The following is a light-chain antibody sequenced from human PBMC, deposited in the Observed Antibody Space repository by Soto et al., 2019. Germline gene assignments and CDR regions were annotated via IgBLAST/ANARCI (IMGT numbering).Light chain of an antibody. V-gene: IGKV3-20*01. CDR2: AAS. J-gene: IGKJ2*01. Sequence: EIVLTQSPGTLSLSPGQRVTLSCRASQSVPSNYLAWYQHKPGQAPRLLIYAASSRATGVTGRFIGSGSGTEFTLTISSMDSEDFAVYYCQHYGNSPYTFGQGTKLEI. CDR1: QSVPSNY. CDR3: QHYGNSPYT.